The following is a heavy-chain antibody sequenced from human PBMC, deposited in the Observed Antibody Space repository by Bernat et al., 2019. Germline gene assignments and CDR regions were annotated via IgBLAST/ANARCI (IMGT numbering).Heavy chain of an antibody. J-gene: IGHJ4*02. Sequence: QVQLQESGPGLVKSSETLSLTCTVSADYTDSYFWSWVRQPPGKGLEDIASMSYSGNSNYNPSLKSRVTVSVDTSKNQVSLRLSSVTAADTAIYYCARNWGGFYYFFDYWGQGTLVTVSS. CDR1: ADYTDSYF. V-gene: IGHV4-59*08. CDR3: ARNWGGFYYFFDY. D-gene: IGHD3-22*01. CDR2: MSYSGNS.